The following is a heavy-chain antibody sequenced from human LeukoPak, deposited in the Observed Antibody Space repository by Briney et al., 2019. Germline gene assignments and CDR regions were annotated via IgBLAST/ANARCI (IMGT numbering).Heavy chain of an antibody. CDR3: ARQIPAQRALGP. V-gene: IGHV1-18*01. CDR2: ISVYNGNT. CDR1: GYTFTSYV. D-gene: IGHD7-27*01. J-gene: IGHJ5*02. Sequence: ASVKVSCKASGYTFTSYVINWVRQAPGQGLEWMGWISVYNGNTNYAQKLQGRVTMTTDTSTSTAYMELRSLRSDDTAVYYCARQIPAQRALGPWAQETLVTVSS.